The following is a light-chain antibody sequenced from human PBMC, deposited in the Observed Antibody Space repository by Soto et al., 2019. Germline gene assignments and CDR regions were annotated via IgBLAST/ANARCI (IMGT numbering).Light chain of an antibody. V-gene: IGKV3-20*01. CDR2: DAS. Sequence: EIVLTQSPATLSLSPGERATLSCRASQSVSSYLAWYQQKPGQAPRLLIYDASSRATGIPDRFSGGGSGTDFTLTISRLEPEDFAVYYCQQYGSSSITFGQGTRLEIK. J-gene: IGKJ5*01. CDR1: QSVSSY. CDR3: QQYGSSSIT.